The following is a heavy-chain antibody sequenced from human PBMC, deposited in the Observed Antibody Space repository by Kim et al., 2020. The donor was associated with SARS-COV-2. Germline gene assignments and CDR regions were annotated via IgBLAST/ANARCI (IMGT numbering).Heavy chain of an antibody. D-gene: IGHD3-10*01. J-gene: IGHJ6*03. V-gene: IGHV4-34*01. CDR3: ARGQMQGGFTIRFHSYYMEV. CDR2: INHSGST. CDR1: GGSLSGYY. Sequence: SETLSLTCGVYGGSLSGYYWSWIRQSPGKGLEWMGEINHSGSTNYNPSLKSRITMSVDTSKNQLALKLSSVTAADNAVYYCARGQMQGGFTIRFHSYYMEVWGTGTPVTVSS.